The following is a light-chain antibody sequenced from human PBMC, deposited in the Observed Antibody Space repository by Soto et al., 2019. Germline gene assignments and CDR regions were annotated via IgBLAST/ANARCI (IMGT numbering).Light chain of an antibody. J-gene: IGKJ1*01. V-gene: IGKV1-5*01. Sequence: DIQLTQSPSTLSASVGDRVTITCRASQSINFWLAWFQQKPGKAPKLLIYEASTLAGGVPSTFSGSRSGTDFTLTISSLQPDDFATYYCQQYNNYPRTFGQGTKV. CDR2: EAS. CDR1: QSINFW. CDR3: QQYNNYPRT.